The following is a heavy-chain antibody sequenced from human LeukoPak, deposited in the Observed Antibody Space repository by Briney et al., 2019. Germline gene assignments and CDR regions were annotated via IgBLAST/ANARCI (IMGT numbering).Heavy chain of an antibody. Sequence: LVKVSCKASGGTFSSYTISWVRQAPGQGLEWMGRIIPILGIANYAQKFQGRVTITADKSTSTAYMELSSLRSEDTAVYYCARASNWGSFDYWGQGTLVTVSS. CDR2: IIPILGIA. CDR1: GGTFSSYT. CDR3: ARASNWGSFDY. V-gene: IGHV1-69*02. D-gene: IGHD7-27*01. J-gene: IGHJ4*02.